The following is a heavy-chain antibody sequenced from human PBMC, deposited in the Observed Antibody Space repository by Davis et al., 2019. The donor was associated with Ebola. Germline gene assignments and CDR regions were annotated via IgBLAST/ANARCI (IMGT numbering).Heavy chain of an antibody. Sequence: GESLKISCAASGFTFSSYWMNWVRQAPGKGLEWVANIKQDGSEKYYVDSVKGRFTISRDNAKNSLYLQMNSLRAEDTAVYYCARDMGLWFGELGGYFDYWGQGTLVTVSS. CDR3: ARDMGLWFGELGGYFDY. CDR2: IKQDGSEK. D-gene: IGHD3-10*01. CDR1: GFTFSSYW. J-gene: IGHJ4*02. V-gene: IGHV3-7*01.